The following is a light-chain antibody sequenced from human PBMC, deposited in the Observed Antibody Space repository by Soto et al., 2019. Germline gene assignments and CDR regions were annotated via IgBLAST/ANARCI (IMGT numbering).Light chain of an antibody. Sequence: DIQMTQSPFSLSASVGDRVIITCRASQGISNYLAWYQQKPGKVPKLLIYAASTLQSGVPSRFSGSGSGTDFTLTISSLQPEDVATYYCQKYNRAPWTFGQGTKVEIK. J-gene: IGKJ1*01. V-gene: IGKV1-27*01. CDR2: AAS. CDR1: QGISNY. CDR3: QKYNRAPWT.